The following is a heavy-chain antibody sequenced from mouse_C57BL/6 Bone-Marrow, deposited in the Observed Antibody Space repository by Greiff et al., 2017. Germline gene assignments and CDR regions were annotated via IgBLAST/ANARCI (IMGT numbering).Heavy chain of an antibody. J-gene: IGHJ3*01. D-gene: IGHD2-1*01. V-gene: IGHV10-1*01. CDR2: IRSKSNNYAT. Sequence: EGKVVESGGGLVQPKGSLKLSCAASGFSFNTYAMNWVRQAPGKGLEWVARIRSKSNNYATYYADSVKDRFTISRDDSESMLYLQMNNLKTEDTAMYYCVRQGGNYGWFAYWGQGTLVTVSA. CDR1: GFSFNTYA. CDR3: VRQGGNYGWFAY.